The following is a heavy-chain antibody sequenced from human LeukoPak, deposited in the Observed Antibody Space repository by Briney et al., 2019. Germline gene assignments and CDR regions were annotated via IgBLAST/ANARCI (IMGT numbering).Heavy chain of an antibody. V-gene: IGHV3-48*03. CDR2: ISSSGSTI. CDR3: ARDHGSDYYYDSSGYYELGSAGWFDP. D-gene: IGHD3-22*01. Sequence: GGSLRLSCAASGFTFSSYEMNWVRQAPGKGLEWVSYISSSGSTIYYADSVKGRFTISRDNAKNSLYLQMNSLRAEDTAVYYCARDHGSDYYYDSSGYYELGSAGWFDPRGQGTLVTVSS. CDR1: GFTFSSYE. J-gene: IGHJ5*02.